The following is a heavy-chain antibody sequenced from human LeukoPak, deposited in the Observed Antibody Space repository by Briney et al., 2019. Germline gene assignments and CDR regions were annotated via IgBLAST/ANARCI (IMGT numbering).Heavy chain of an antibody. J-gene: IGHJ1*01. D-gene: IGHD2-21*01. CDR1: GGSISSGGYR. CDR3: AREMDAHPRIVV. Sequence: SETLSLTCAVSGGSISSGGYRWTWIRQYPGKGLEWIGYINYSGSTYYNPSLKSRVIISVDTSKNQFSLNLNSVTAAHTAVYYCAREMDAHPRIVVWGQGTLVTVSS. CDR2: INYSGST. V-gene: IGHV4-31*11.